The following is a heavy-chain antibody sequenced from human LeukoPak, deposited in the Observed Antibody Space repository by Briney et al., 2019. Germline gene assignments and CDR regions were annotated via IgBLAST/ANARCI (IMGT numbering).Heavy chain of an antibody. CDR1: GGSISSSSYY. D-gene: IGHD5-12*01. V-gene: IGHV4-39*01. J-gene: IGHJ5*02. CDR2: IYYSGST. Sequence: ASETLSLTCTVSGGSISSSSYYWGWIRQPPGKGLEWIGSIYYSGSTYYNPSLKSRVTISVDTSKNQFSLKLSSVTAADTAVYYCARHRWGYSGYDWVWFDPWGQGTLVTVSS. CDR3: ARHRWGYSGYDWVWFDP.